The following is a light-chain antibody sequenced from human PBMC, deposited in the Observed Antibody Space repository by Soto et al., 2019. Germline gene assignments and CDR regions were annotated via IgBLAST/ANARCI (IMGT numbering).Light chain of an antibody. Sequence: DLPLTQSPSFLSASVGDRVTITCRASQGISSYLAWYQQQPGKAPKLLIYAVSTLPSGVPSRFSGSGSGTEFTPTISSLQPEDFATYYCQQLNTYPLTFGGGTKVEIK. J-gene: IGKJ4*01. CDR1: QGISSY. CDR3: QQLNTYPLT. CDR2: AVS. V-gene: IGKV1-9*01.